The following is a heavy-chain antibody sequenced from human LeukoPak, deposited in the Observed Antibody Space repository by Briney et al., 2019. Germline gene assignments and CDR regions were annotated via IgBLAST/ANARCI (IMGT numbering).Heavy chain of an antibody. CDR2: IYIGDNP. CDR1: GLTVSSSY. J-gene: IGHJ5*02. CDR3: ARGSTGSFDP. D-gene: IGHD1-26*01. Sequence: GGSLRLSCAASGLTVSSSYMSWVRQAPGKGLEWVSIIYIGDNPHYADSVKGRFTISRHNSKNTLYLQMNNLRAEDTAVYYCARGSTGSFDPWGQGTLVVVSS. V-gene: IGHV3-53*04.